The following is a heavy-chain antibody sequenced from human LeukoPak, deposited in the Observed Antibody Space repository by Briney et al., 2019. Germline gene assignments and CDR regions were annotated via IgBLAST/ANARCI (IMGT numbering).Heavy chain of an antibody. J-gene: IGHJ4*02. D-gene: IGHD6-19*01. CDR1: GGSISSNDYY. CDR2: IYYSGST. Sequence: SETLSLTCTVSGGSISSNDYYWSWIRQPPGKGLEWIGYIYYSGSTYYNPSHKSRVTISVDTSKNQFSLKLSSVTAADTAVYYCARDSRGAGPDFDYWGQGTLVTVSP. CDR3: ARDSRGAGPDFDY. V-gene: IGHV4-30-4*02.